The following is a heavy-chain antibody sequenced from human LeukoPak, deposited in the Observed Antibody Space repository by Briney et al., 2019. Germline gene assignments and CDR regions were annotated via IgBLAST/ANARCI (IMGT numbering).Heavy chain of an antibody. CDR3: ARRIKYSGSYFS. Sequence: SETLSLTCSVSGYSISSGFYWGWIRQPPGKGLEWIGSIFHSGSTYYNPSLKSRVTISVDTSKNQFSLKLSSVTAADTAVYYCARRIKYSGSYFSWGQGTLVTVSS. V-gene: IGHV4-38-2*02. CDR2: IFHSGST. J-gene: IGHJ5*02. CDR1: GYSISSGFY. D-gene: IGHD1-26*01.